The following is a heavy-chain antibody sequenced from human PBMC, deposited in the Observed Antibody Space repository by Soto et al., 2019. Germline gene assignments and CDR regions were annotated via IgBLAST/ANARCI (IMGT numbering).Heavy chain of an antibody. CDR2: ISGSGGA. CDR3: VKAPHLPDDSDLMT. V-gene: IGHV3-23*01. D-gene: IGHD3-22*01. Sequence: PGGSLRLSCAASGFTFSNYVMNWVRQAPGKGLEWVSSISGSGGAYSADSLKGRFTISRDNSKNSLYLQMNSLSPEDTAVYYCVKAPHLPDDSDLMTWGQGTLVTVSS. CDR1: GFTFSNYV. J-gene: IGHJ5*02.